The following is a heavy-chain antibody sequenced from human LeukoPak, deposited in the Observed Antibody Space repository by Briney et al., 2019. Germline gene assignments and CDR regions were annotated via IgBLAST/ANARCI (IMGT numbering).Heavy chain of an antibody. V-gene: IGHV3-23*01. J-gene: IGHJ4*02. Sequence: PGGFLRLSCAASGFTFSSYAMSWVRQAPGKGLEWVSAISGSGGSTYYADSVKGRFTISRDNSKNTLYLQMNSLRAEDTAVYYCAKDRNYDFWSGYVDYWGQGTLVTVSS. CDR3: AKDRNYDFWSGYVDY. D-gene: IGHD3-3*01. CDR2: ISGSGGST. CDR1: GFTFSSYA.